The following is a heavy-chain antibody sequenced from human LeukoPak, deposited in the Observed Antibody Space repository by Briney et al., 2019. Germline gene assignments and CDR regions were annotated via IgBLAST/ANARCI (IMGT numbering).Heavy chain of an antibody. V-gene: IGHV4-59*08. CDR1: GGSISSYY. Sequence: SETLSLTCTVSGGSISSYYWSWIRQPPGKGLEWIGYIYYSGSTNYNPSLKSRATISVDTSKNQFSLKLSSVTAADTAVYYCARRDTVTTPFDYWGQGTLVTVSS. CDR2: IYYSGST. D-gene: IGHD4-11*01. CDR3: ARRDTVTTPFDY. J-gene: IGHJ4*02.